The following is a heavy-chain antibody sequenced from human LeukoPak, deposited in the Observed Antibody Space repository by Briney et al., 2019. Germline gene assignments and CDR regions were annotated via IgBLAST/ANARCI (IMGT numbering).Heavy chain of an antibody. Sequence: HPGRSLRLSCAASGFTFDDYAMHWVRQAPGKGLEWVSDINWNSGSIGYADSVKDRFTISRDNAKNSLYLQMNSLRPEDTALYYCAKEGGQKEFDYWGQGTLVTVSS. CDR3: AKEGGQKEFDY. CDR1: GFTFDDYA. D-gene: IGHD3-16*01. CDR2: INWNSGSI. J-gene: IGHJ4*02. V-gene: IGHV3-9*01.